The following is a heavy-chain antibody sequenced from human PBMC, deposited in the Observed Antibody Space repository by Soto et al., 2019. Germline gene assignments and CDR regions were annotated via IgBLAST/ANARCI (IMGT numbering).Heavy chain of an antibody. D-gene: IGHD3-10*01. V-gene: IGHV4-39*07. CDR2: IDYSGTT. Sequence: SETLSLTCTVSGGSVSSGTYYWGWIRQPPGKGLEWIGSIDYSGTTYYNPSLKSRVTISVDTSKNQFSLKLTSVTAADTAVYYCARVWGGAFDFWGQGTMVTVSS. J-gene: IGHJ3*01. CDR1: GGSVSSGTYY. CDR3: ARVWGGAFDF.